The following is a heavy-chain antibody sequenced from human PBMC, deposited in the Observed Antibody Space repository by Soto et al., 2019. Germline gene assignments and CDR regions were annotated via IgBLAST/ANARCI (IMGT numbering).Heavy chain of an antibody. CDR1: GDPISSGDYY. CDR2: IYYSGTT. Sequence: QVQLQESGPGLVKPSQTLSLTCTVSGDPISSGDYYWSWIRQPPGKGLEWIGYIYYSGTTYYNPSLKGRVTTAVDTPNTQSPLKLSSVTAAATAVYYCARAPYRGANSRGALDLWGPGTMVTVSS. CDR3: ARAPYRGANSRGALDL. D-gene: IGHD7-27*01. J-gene: IGHJ3*01. V-gene: IGHV4-30-4*01.